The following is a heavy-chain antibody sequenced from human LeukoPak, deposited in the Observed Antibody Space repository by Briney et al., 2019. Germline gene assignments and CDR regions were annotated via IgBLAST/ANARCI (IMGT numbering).Heavy chain of an antibody. J-gene: IGHJ4*02. Sequence: PGGSLRLSCTASGFAFGDYAMSWVRQAPGKGLEWVSAISGSGGSTYYADSVKGRFTISRDNSKNTLYLQMNSLRAEDTAVYYCAKDSESREGEYFDYWGQGTLVTVSS. D-gene: IGHD3-16*01. CDR3: AKDSESREGEYFDY. V-gene: IGHV3-23*01. CDR1: GFAFGDYA. CDR2: ISGSGGST.